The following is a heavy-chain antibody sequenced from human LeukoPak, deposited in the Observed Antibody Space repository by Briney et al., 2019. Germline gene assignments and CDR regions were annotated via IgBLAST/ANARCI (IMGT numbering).Heavy chain of an antibody. V-gene: IGHV3-23*01. CDR1: GFTFSSYA. D-gene: IGHD1-26*01. Sequence: GGSLRLSCAASGFTFSSYAMSWVRQAPGKGLEWVSTISISGGNTYYANSVKGRFTISRDNSKNTLYLQMNSLRAEDTAVYYCAKDGAFSSWELAYYFDYWGQGTLVTVSS. J-gene: IGHJ4*02. CDR2: ISISGGNT. CDR3: AKDGAFSSWELAYYFDY.